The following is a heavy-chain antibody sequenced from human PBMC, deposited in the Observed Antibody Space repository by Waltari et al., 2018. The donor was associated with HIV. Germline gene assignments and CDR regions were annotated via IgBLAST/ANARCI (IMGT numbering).Heavy chain of an antibody. CDR2: IKFNGYTT. Sequence: EVQLVESGGQVIRPGGSLRLSCVASGFTFAYYGMNWVRQVPGKWLERVVGIKFNGYTTGGADYVVGRFIISRDNARKALHLKMQSLRVDDTVIYYCVRVFREGHDSSGFLLCFESWGPGTPVIVST. CDR3: VRVFREGHDSSGFLLCFES. CDR1: GFTFAYYG. D-gene: IGHD6-19*01. J-gene: IGHJ5*01. V-gene: IGHV3-20*04.